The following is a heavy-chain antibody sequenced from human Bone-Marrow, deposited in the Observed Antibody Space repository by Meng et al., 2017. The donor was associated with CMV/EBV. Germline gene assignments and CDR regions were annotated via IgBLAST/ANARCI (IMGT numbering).Heavy chain of an antibody. CDR3: AREIIVVVPAAGFDY. Sequence: GGSLRLSCAASGFTFSSYGMHWVRQAPGKGLEWVAVIWYDGSNKYYADSVKGRFTISRDNAKNSLYLQMNSLRAEDTAVYYCAREIIVVVPAAGFDYWGQGTLVTVSS. CDR1: GFTFSSYG. V-gene: IGHV3-33*01. D-gene: IGHD2-2*01. CDR2: IWYDGSNK. J-gene: IGHJ4*02.